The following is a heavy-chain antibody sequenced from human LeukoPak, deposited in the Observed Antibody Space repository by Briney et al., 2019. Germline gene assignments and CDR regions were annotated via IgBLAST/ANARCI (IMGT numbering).Heavy chain of an antibody. CDR2: IYPDDSDT. CDR1: GYVFTSYW. D-gene: IGHD3-9*01. J-gene: IGHJ4*02. CDR3: ARYDILTGYYILDY. Sequence: GESLKISCKASGYVFTSYWIGWVRQMPGKGLEWMGVIYPDDSDTTYSPSFQGQVTISADKSISTAYLQWSSLKASDTAVYYCARYDILTGYYILDYWGQGTLITVSS. V-gene: IGHV5-51*01.